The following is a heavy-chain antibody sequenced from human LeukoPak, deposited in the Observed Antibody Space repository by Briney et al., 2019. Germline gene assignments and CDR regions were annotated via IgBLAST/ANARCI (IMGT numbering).Heavy chain of an antibody. Sequence: GASVKVSCKASGGTFSSYAISWVRQAPGQGVEWMGGIIPIFGTANYAQKFQGRVTITADESTSTAYMELSSLRSEDTAVYYCARGLNDFWSGYGSYYFDYWGQGTLVTVSS. J-gene: IGHJ4*02. CDR1: GGTFSSYA. V-gene: IGHV1-69*13. D-gene: IGHD3-3*01. CDR3: ARGLNDFWSGYGSYYFDY. CDR2: IIPIFGTA.